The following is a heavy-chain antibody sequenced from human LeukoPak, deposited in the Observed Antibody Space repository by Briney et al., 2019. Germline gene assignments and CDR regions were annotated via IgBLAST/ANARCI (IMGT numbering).Heavy chain of an antibody. CDR2: IKQDGSEK. V-gene: IGHV3-7*01. Sequence: PGGSLRLSCAASGFTFSSYWMSWVRQAPGKGLEWVANIKQDGSEKYYVDSVKGRFTISRDNAKNSLYLQMNSLRAEDTAVYYCARVNLRMVRGIPIAGDAFDIWGQGTMVTVSS. CDR1: GFTFSSYW. J-gene: IGHJ3*02. D-gene: IGHD3-10*01. CDR3: ARVNLRMVRGIPIAGDAFDI.